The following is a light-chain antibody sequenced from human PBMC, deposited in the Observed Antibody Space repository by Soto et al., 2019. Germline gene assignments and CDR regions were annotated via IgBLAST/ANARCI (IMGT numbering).Light chain of an antibody. V-gene: IGLV2-14*01. CDR2: EVS. J-gene: IGLJ3*02. CDR1: SSDVGGYNY. Sequence: QSVLTQPASVSGSPGQSITISCTGTSSDVGGYNYVSWYQQHPGTSPKLMIYEVSNRPSGVSNRFSGYKSRNTASLIISGLQAEDEGDYYCCSYAGRSTLVFGGGTKLTVL. CDR3: CSYAGRSTLV.